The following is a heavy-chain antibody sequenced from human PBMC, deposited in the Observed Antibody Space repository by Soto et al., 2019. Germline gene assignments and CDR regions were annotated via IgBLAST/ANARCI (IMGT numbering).Heavy chain of an antibody. Sequence: SETLSLTCTVSGGSISSYYWSWIRQPAGEGLEWIGRIYTSGSTNYNPSLKSRVTMSVDTSKNQFSLKLSSVTAADTAVYYCARDNIVVVPAQDYYYGMDVWGQGTTVT. CDR1: GGSISSYY. V-gene: IGHV4-4*07. CDR3: ARDNIVVVPAQDYYYGMDV. CDR2: IYTSGST. D-gene: IGHD2-2*01. J-gene: IGHJ6*02.